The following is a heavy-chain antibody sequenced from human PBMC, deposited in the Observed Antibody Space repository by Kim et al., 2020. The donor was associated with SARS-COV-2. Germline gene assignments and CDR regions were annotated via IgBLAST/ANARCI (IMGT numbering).Heavy chain of an antibody. CDR1: GGSFSGYY. CDR2: INHSGST. V-gene: IGHV4-34*01. Sequence: SETLSLTCAVYGGSFSGYYWSWIRQPPGKGLEWIGEINHSGSTNYNPSLKSRVTISVDTSKNQFSLKLSSVTAADTAVYYCARGQGIAATRDALDIWGQGTMVTVSS. J-gene: IGHJ3*02. D-gene: IGHD6-13*01. CDR3: ARGQGIAATRDALDI.